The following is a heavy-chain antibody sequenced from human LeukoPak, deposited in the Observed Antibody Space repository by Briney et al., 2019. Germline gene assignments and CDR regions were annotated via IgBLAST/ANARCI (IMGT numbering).Heavy chain of an antibody. Sequence: SETLSLTCTVSGGSISSYYWSWIRQPAGEGLEWIGRISSSGRTDYNPSLKSRVTMSVDTSKNQFSLKLSSVTAADTAVYYCARLIPLPNMVATNNWFDPWGQGTLVTVSS. CDR3: ARLIPLPNMVATNNWFDP. D-gene: IGHD5-12*01. CDR2: ISSSGRT. V-gene: IGHV4-4*07. J-gene: IGHJ5*02. CDR1: GGSISSYY.